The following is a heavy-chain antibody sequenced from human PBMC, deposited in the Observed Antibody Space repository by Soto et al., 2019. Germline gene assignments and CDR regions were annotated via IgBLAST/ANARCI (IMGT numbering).Heavy chain of an antibody. D-gene: IGHD4-17*01. J-gene: IGHJ6*02. V-gene: IGHV1-69*18. CDR3: ARVVMTTGPASYYYGMDV. Sequence: QVQLVQSGAEVKKPGSSVTVSCKASGGTFSSYAISWVRQAPGQGLEWMGRIIPFIGTANYAQKFQGRVTITADESTSTAYMELTSLRSEDTAVYYCARVVMTTGPASYYYGMDVCGQGATVTVSS. CDR2: IIPFIGTA. CDR1: GGTFSSYA.